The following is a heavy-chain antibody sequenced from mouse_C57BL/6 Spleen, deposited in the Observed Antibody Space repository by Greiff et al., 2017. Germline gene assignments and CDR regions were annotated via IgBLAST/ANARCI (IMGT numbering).Heavy chain of an antibody. Sequence: QVQLKQPGAELVKPGASVKLSCKASGYTFTSYWMHWVKQRPGRGLEWIGRIDPNSGGTKYNEKFKSKATLTVDKPSSTAYMQLSSLTSEDSAVYYCARSGKITTVVAPFDYWGQGTTLTVSS. J-gene: IGHJ2*01. D-gene: IGHD1-1*01. CDR2: IDPNSGGT. CDR3: ARSGKITTVVAPFDY. CDR1: GYTFTSYW. V-gene: IGHV1-72*01.